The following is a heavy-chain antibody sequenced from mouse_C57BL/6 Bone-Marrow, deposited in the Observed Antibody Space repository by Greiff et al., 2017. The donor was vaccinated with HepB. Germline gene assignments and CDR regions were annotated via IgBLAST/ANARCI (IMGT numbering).Heavy chain of an antibody. Sequence: QVHVKQSGAELVRPGTSVKVSCKASGYAFTNYLIEWVKQRPGQGLEWIGVINPGSGGTNYNEKFKGKATLTADKSSSTAYMQLSSLTSEDSAVYFCARWGLYGRAWFAYWGQGTLVTVSA. CDR1: GYAFTNYL. D-gene: IGHD1-1*02. V-gene: IGHV1-54*01. CDR3: ARWGLYGRAWFAY. CDR2: INPGSGGT. J-gene: IGHJ3*01.